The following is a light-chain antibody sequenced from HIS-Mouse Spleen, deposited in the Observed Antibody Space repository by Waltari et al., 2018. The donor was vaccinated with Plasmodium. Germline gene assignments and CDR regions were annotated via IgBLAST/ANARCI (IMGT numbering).Light chain of an antibody. CDR2: AAS. CDR3: QQSYSTWT. V-gene: IGKV1-39*01. Sequence: DIQMTPSPSSLSASVGDRVTITCRASQSISNYLNWYQQKPGKAPKLLIYAASTLQSGVPSRFSGSGSGTDFTLTISSLQPEDFATYYCQQSYSTWTFGQGTKVEIK. CDR1: QSISNY. J-gene: IGKJ1*01.